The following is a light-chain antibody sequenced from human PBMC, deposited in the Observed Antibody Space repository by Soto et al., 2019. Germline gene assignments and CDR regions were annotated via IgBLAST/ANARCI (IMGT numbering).Light chain of an antibody. Sequence: EIVMMQSPATLSVSPGERATLSCRARQSVSSNLAWYQQKPGQAPRLLIYGASTRATGIPARFSGSGSGTEFTLTISSLQSEDFAVYYCQQYNNWPPPYTFGQGTKLEIK. CDR3: QQYNNWPPPYT. V-gene: IGKV3-15*01. CDR1: QSVSSN. CDR2: GAS. J-gene: IGKJ2*01.